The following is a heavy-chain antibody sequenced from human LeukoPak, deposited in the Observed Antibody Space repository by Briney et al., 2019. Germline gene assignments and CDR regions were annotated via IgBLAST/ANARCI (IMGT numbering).Heavy chain of an antibody. CDR2: ISYDGSNK. Sequence: PGGSLRLSCAASGFTFSNYGMHWVRQAPGKGLEWVAVISYDGSNKYYADSVKGRFTISRDNSKNTLYLQMNSLRAEDTAVYYCAREAAVAGKGGFDYWGQGTLVTVSS. CDR3: AREAAVAGKGGFDY. J-gene: IGHJ4*02. CDR1: GFTFSNYG. V-gene: IGHV3-30*03. D-gene: IGHD6-19*01.